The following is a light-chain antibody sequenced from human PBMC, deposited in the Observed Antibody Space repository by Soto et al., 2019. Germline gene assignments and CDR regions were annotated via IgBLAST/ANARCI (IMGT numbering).Light chain of an antibody. CDR1: QSVNSK. J-gene: IGKJ4*01. V-gene: IGKV3-15*01. CDR3: QQYNNWPLT. Sequence: EIVMTQSPATLSVSPGERATLSCRASQSVNSKLAWYQQKPGQAPRLLIYDASTRATGIPARFSGSGSGTEFTLTISSLQSEDFAVYYCQQYNNWPLTFGGGTKVDIK. CDR2: DAS.